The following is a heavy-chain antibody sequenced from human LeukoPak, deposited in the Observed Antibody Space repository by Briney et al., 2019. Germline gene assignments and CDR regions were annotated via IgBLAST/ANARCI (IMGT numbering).Heavy chain of an antibody. D-gene: IGHD2-2*02. V-gene: IGHV1-46*03. CDR3: DREGVVVPAAIFGGGLSYYMDV. J-gene: IGHJ6*03. Sequence: ASVKVSCKASGYTFTSYYMHWVRQAPGQGLEWMGIINPSGGSTSYAQKFQGRVTMTRDTSTHTVYMELSSLRSEDTAVYYCDREGVVVPAAIFGGGLSYYMDVWGKGTTVTVSS. CDR1: GYTFTSYY. CDR2: INPSGGST.